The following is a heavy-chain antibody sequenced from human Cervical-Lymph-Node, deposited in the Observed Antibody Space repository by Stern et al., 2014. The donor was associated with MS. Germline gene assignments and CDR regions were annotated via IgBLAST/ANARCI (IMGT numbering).Heavy chain of an antibody. CDR1: GGSISSGSYY. J-gene: IGHJ6*02. V-gene: IGHV4-61*02. D-gene: IGHD3-10*01. CDR3: ARDQITMVRGYXXDV. CDR2: IYTRGST. Sequence: QLQLQESGPGLVKPSQTLSLTCTVSGGSISSGSYYWSWIRQPAGKGLEWIGRIYTRGSTNNNPSLKSQVTNSAYKSKNHFHLNLSSVAAADTAVYYCARDQITMVRGYXXDVWGQGTTVTVSS.